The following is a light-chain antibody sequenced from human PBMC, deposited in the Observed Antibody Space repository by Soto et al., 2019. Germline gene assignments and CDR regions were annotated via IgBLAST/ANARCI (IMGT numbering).Light chain of an antibody. CDR3: QQRSYPIT. V-gene: IGKV3-11*01. CDR2: DAS. J-gene: IGKJ5*01. CDR1: QSLGRY. Sequence: DIVLAQSRDTLSLCRRGSVTLSRRASQSLGRYLAWYQQKPGQAPRLLIYDASHRATGIPVRFSGSGSDSDFTLTISSLEPEDFAVYYCQQRSYPITVGQGTRLEIK.